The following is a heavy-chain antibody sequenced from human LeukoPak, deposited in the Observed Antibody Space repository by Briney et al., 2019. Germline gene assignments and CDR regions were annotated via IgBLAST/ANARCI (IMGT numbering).Heavy chain of an antibody. CDR2: IYHSGSA. V-gene: IGHV4-30-2*01. CDR3: AARSDILTGYVY. Sequence: SETLSLTCAVSGGSISSGGYSWSWIRQPPGKGLEWIGYIYHSGSAYHNPSLKSRVTISVDRSKNQFSLKLSSVTAADTAVYYCAARSDILTGYVYWGQGTLVTVSS. D-gene: IGHD3-9*01. J-gene: IGHJ4*02. CDR1: GGSISSGGYS.